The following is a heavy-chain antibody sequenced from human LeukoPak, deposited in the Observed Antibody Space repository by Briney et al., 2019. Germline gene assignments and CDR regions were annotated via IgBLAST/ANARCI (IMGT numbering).Heavy chain of an antibody. CDR3: AKEKNSGYYYHFDY. V-gene: IGHV3-23*01. J-gene: IGHJ4*02. CDR1: GFTFTNYG. CDR2: VSGGGGST. Sequence: GGSLRLSCAASGFTFTNYGMSWVRQAPGKGLEWVSAVSGGGGSTYYADSVKGRFTISRDNSKNTVYLQMNSLRAEDTAVYYCAKEKNSGYYYHFDYWGQETLVTVSS. D-gene: IGHD3-22*01.